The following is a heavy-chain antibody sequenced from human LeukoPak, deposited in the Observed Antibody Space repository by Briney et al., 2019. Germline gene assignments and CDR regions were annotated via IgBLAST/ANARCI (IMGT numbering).Heavy chain of an antibody. CDR3: AKEGGLRSSWSFDL. D-gene: IGHD6-13*01. CDR1: RFTFSSYG. Sequence: PGGSLRLSCAASRFTFSSYGMSWVRQAPGKGLEWVSGISGSGGSTYYADSAKGRFTISRDNSKNTLYLQMNSLRVEDTAVYYCAKEGGLRSSWSFDLWGQGILVIVSS. CDR2: ISGSGGST. V-gene: IGHV3-23*01. J-gene: IGHJ4*02.